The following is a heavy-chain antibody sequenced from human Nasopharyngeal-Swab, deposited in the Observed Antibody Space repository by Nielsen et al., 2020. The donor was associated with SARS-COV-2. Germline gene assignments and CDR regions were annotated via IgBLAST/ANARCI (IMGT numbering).Heavy chain of an antibody. V-gene: IGHV4-59*01. CDR3: ARDRLLTTPRGGMDV. CDR1: GGSISSYY. D-gene: IGHD2-21*02. Sequence: SETLSLTCTVSGGSISSYYWSWIRQPPGKGLEWIGYIYYSGSTNYNPSLKSRVTISVDTSKNQFSLKLSSVTAADTAVYYCARDRLLTTPRGGMDVWGQGTTVTVSS. J-gene: IGHJ6*02. CDR2: IYYSGST.